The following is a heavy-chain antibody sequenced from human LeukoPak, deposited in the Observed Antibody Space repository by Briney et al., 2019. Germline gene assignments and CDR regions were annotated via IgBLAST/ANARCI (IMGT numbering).Heavy chain of an antibody. CDR2: IYYSGST. J-gene: IGHJ5*02. V-gene: IGHV4-30-4*01. CDR1: GGSSSSGGYS. Sequence: SETLSHTCAVFGGSSSSGGYSWSWIRQPPGKGLEWIGYIYYSGSTYYNPSLKSRVTISVDTSKKQFSLRLSSVTAADTAVYHCARAEPDGWFDPWGQGTLVTVSS. CDR3: ARAEPDGWFDP. D-gene: IGHD1-14*01.